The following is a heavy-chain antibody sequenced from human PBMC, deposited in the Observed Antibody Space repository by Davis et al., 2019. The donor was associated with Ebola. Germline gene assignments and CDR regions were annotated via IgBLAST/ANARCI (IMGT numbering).Heavy chain of an antibody. CDR1: GFTFDDYA. Sequence: GESLKISCAASGFTFDDYAMHWVRQAPGKGLEWVSRINSDGSSTSYADSVKGRFTISRDNAKNSLYLQMNSLRAEDTAVYYCARDRRDAFDIWGQGTMVTVSS. CDR3: ARDRRDAFDI. V-gene: IGHV3-74*01. CDR2: INSDGSST. J-gene: IGHJ3*02.